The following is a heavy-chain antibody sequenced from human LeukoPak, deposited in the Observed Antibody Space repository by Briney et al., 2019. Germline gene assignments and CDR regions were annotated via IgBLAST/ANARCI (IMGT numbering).Heavy chain of an antibody. Sequence: GGSLRLSCAASGFTFSSYTMTWVRQAPGKGLEWVSYISGSSTTIYYADSVKGRFTISRDNAKNSLYLQMNSLRDEDTVVYYCARDVLSCGDSGVDYWGQGTLVTVSS. CDR3: ARDVLSCGDSGVDY. CDR2: ISGSSTTI. D-gene: IGHD2-15*01. CDR1: GFTFSSYT. V-gene: IGHV3-48*02. J-gene: IGHJ4*02.